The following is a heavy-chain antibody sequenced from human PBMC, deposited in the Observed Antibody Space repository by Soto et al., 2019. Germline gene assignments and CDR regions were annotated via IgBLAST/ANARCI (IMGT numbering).Heavy chain of an antibody. CDR1: GYTFTSHD. J-gene: IGHJ6*02. V-gene: IGHV1-8*01. Sequence: ASVKVSCKASGYTFTSHDINWVRQATGQGLEWMGWMNPNSGNTGYAQKFQGRVTMTRNTSISTAYMELSSLRSEDTAVYYCASYGAFIDGMDVWGQGTTVTVSS. CDR3: ASYGAFIDGMDV. CDR2: MNPNSGNT. D-gene: IGHD3-3*02.